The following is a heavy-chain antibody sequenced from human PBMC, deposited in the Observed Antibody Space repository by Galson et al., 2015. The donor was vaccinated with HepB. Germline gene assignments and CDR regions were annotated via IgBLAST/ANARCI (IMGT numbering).Heavy chain of an antibody. CDR2: ISSSGTTT. Sequence: SLRLSCATSGFSFTGNYMSWLRQAPGKGLEWISYISSSGTTTYYADSVKGRFTISRDSAKRSVSLHMRGLRAEDTAVYYCARASIAVQTSSLWYWGQGTLVTVSS. V-gene: IGHV3-11*01. CDR1: GFSFTGNY. D-gene: IGHD2-15*01. CDR3: ARASIAVQTSSLWY. J-gene: IGHJ4*02.